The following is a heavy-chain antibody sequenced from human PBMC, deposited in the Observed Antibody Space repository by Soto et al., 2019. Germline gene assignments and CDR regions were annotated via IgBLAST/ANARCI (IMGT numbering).Heavy chain of an antibody. CDR3: ARGVTTVTTIDY. J-gene: IGHJ4*02. V-gene: IGHV4-30-2*01. D-gene: IGHD4-17*01. CDR1: GGPISSGGYS. Sequence: QLQLQESGSGLVNPSQTLSLTCAVSGGPISSGGYSWSWIRQPPGKGLEWIGYIYHSWSTYYNPSLKSRVNISVDRSKNQFSLKLISVTAADTAVYYCARGVTTVTTIDYWGQGTLVTVSS. CDR2: IYHSWST.